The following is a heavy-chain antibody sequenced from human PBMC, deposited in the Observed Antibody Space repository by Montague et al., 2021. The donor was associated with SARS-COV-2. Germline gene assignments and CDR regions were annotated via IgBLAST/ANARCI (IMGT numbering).Heavy chain of an antibody. CDR2: VLYSGTT. J-gene: IGHJ4*02. D-gene: IGHD4-17*01. CDR3: ASVYTVTYYFDY. Sequence: SETLSLTCNVSGRSMRSDRWYWVWIREPPGRSLEWIGYVLYSGTTYYXPCLKSRVTISADTSKNQFSLKLSSVTAADTAVYYCASVYTVTYYFDYWGRGTLVTVSS. CDR1: GRSMRSDRWY. V-gene: IGHV4-39*01.